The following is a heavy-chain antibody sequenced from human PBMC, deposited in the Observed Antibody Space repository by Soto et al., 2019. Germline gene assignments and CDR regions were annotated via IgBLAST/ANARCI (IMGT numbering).Heavy chain of an antibody. J-gene: IGHJ6*02. D-gene: IGHD6-13*01. Sequence: SLRLSCAASGFTFSSYAMSWVRQAPGKGLEWVSAISGSGGSTYYADSVKGRFTISRDNSKNTLYLQMNSLRAEDTAVYYCARDVGYSSSWSLGMDVWGQGTTVTVSS. CDR2: ISGSGGST. CDR1: GFTFSSYA. V-gene: IGHV3-23*01. CDR3: ARDVGYSSSWSLGMDV.